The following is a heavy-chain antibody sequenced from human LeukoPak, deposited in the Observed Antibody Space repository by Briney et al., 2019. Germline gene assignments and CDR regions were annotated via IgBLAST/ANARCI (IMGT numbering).Heavy chain of an antibody. J-gene: IGHJ3*02. Sequence: RSGGSLRLSCAASGSTFSSYGMHWVRQAPGKGLEWVAAIWYDGSNKYYADSVKGRFTISRDNSKNTLYLQMNRLRAEDTAVYYCARDLTYYYDSSGYGLIWGQGTMVTVSS. V-gene: IGHV3-33*01. CDR1: GSTFSSYG. CDR2: IWYDGSNK. D-gene: IGHD3-22*01. CDR3: ARDLTYYYDSSGYGLI.